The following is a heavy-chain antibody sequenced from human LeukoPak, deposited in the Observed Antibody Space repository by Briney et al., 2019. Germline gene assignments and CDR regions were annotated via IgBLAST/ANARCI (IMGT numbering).Heavy chain of an antibody. J-gene: IGHJ6*02. V-gene: IGHV4-30-2*01. Sequence: PSQTLSLTCAVSDGSISSRGYSWSWIRQPPGKGLEWIGYIYHSGSTFYNPSLKSRVTISVDRFKNQFSLKLSSVTAADTAVYYCARKDDYYYYGMDVWGQGTTVTVSS. CDR3: ARKDDYYYYGMDV. CDR1: DGSISSRGYS. CDR2: IYHSGST.